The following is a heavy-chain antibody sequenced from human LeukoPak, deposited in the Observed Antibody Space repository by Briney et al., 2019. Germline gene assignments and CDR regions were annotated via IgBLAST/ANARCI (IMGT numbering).Heavy chain of an antibody. Sequence: GGSLRLSCAASGFTFSSYWMHWVRQAPGKGLVWVSHINGDGSTIRYAGSVEGRFTISRDNAKNTLYLQMNSLRAEDTAVYYCVRVVHSWDLGYWGQGTLVTVSS. CDR1: GFTFSSYW. J-gene: IGHJ4*02. CDR2: INGDGSTI. V-gene: IGHV3-74*01. D-gene: IGHD1-26*01. CDR3: VRVVHSWDLGY.